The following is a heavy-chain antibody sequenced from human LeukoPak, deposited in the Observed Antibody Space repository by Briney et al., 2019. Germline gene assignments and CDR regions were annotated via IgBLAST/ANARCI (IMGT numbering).Heavy chain of an antibody. D-gene: IGHD3-9*01. CDR3: VIWGDYDVLTGYYVPDY. CDR1: GFTFSNYA. V-gene: IGHV3-23*01. CDR2: ITGSGTNR. Sequence: GASLRLSCVASGFTFSNYAMSWVRQAPGKGLEWVSAITGSGTNRYYADSLKGRFTTSRDNSKNTVFLQMNSLRHEDTAIYYCVIWGDYDVLTGYYVPDYWGQGTLVTVSS. J-gene: IGHJ4*02.